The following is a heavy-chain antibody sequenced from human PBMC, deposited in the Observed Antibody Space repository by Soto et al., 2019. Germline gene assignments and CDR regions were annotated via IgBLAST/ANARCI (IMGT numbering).Heavy chain of an antibody. D-gene: IGHD3-9*01. CDR2: IYYSGST. CDR1: GGSISSGGYY. Sequence: SETLSLTCTVSGGSISSGGYYWSWIRQHPGKGLEWIGYIYYSGSTYYNPSLKSRVTISVDTSKNQFSLKLSSVTAADTAVYYCARGPAARYDILTGYYKPGNWFDPWGQGTLVTVSS. CDR3: ARGPAARYDILTGYYKPGNWFDP. J-gene: IGHJ5*02. V-gene: IGHV4-31*03.